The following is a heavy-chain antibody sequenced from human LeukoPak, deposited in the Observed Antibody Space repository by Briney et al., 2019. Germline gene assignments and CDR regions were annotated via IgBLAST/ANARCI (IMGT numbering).Heavy chain of an antibody. CDR3: ARVDWNDNWFDP. V-gene: IGHV4-59*01. D-gene: IGHD1-1*01. J-gene: IGHJ5*02. CDR2: ISYSGST. CDR1: GGSISSYY. Sequence: SETLSLTCTVSGGSISSYYWNWVRQPPGKGLEWIGYISYSGSTNYNPSLKSRVTISVDTSKNQFSLKLSSVTAADTAVYYCARVDWNDNWFDPWGQGTLVTVSS.